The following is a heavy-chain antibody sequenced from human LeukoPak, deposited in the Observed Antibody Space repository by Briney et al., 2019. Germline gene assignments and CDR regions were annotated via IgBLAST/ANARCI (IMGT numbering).Heavy chain of an antibody. CDR2: INHSGST. Sequence: KTSETLSLTCAVYGGSFSGYYWSWIRQPPGKGLEWIGEINHSGSTNYNPSLKSRVTISVDTSKNQFSLKLSPVTAADTAVYYCARGGRGAAMNVWGQGTLVTVSS. D-gene: IGHD2-2*01. J-gene: IGHJ4*02. CDR1: GGSFSGYY. CDR3: ARGGRGAAMNV. V-gene: IGHV4-34*01.